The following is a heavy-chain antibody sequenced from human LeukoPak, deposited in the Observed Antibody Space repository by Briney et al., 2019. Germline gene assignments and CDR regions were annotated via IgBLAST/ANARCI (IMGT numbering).Heavy chain of an antibody. CDR1: GFTFNRHG. Sequence: AGGSLRLSCAASGFTFNRHGMHWVRQAPGKGLEWVALIWYDGSNENYADSVKGRFSISRDNSKNTLYLQMNSLGADDTAVYYCARGVILGGYYLDYWGQGTLVTVSS. V-gene: IGHV3-33*01. J-gene: IGHJ4*02. CDR3: ARGVILGGYYLDY. CDR2: IWYDGSNE. D-gene: IGHD2-15*01.